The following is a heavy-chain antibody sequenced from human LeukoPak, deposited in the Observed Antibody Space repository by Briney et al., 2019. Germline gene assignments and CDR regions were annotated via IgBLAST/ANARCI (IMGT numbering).Heavy chain of an antibody. CDR2: IYYSGST. D-gene: IGHD6-19*01. CDR3: ARGVTENSGWYGNAFDI. V-gene: IGHV4-59*01. CDR1: GGSISSYY. Sequence: SETLSLTCTVSGGSISSYYWSWIRQPPGKGLEWIGYIYYSGSTNYNPSLKSRVTISVDTSKNQFSLKLSSVTAADTAVYYCARGVTENSGWYGNAFDIWGQGTMVTVSS. J-gene: IGHJ3*02.